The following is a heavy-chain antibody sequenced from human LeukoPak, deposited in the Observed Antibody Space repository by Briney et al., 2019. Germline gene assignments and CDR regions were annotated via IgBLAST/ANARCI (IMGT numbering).Heavy chain of an antibody. J-gene: IGHJ4*02. Sequence: GGSLRLSCAGSGFLFSSHGMNWVRQAPGKGLEWVSGISPGGGPTYYADSVKGRFTISRDDPKNTLYLQMENLRAEDTAVYYCAKDGAWLRFDDWGQGILVTVSS. CDR3: AKDGAWLRFDD. CDR1: GFLFSSHG. CDR2: ISPGGGPT. V-gene: IGHV3-23*01. D-gene: IGHD3-22*01.